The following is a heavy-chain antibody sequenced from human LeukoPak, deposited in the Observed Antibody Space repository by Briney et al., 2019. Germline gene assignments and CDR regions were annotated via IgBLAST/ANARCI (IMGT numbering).Heavy chain of an antibody. D-gene: IGHD5-18*01. CDR3: ARQTAMGRSGDY. Sequence: GGSLRLSCAASGFTVSSNYMSWVRQAPGKGLEWVSYISSSGSTIYYADSVKGRFTISRDNAKNSLYLQMNSLRAEDTAVYYCARQTAMGRSGDYWGQGTLVTVSS. V-gene: IGHV3-11*01. J-gene: IGHJ4*02. CDR1: GFTVSSNY. CDR2: ISSSGSTI.